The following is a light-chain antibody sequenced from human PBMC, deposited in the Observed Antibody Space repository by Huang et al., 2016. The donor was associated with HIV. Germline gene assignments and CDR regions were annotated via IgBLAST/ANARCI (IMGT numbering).Light chain of an antibody. J-gene: IGKJ1*01. CDR2: GAA. V-gene: IGKV3-15*01. Sequence: EIVMTQSPATLSVSPGDGATLSCRASESVSTNLAWYQQKPGQAPRLLIYGAATRAAGSPATFSGSGSATEFSLTISSLQSEDFAFYHCQQYNTWPWTFGQGTKVEI. CDR1: ESVSTN. CDR3: QQYNTWPWT.